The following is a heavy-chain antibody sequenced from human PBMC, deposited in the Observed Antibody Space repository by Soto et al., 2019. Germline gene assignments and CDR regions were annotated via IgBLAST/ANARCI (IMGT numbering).Heavy chain of an antibody. Sequence: PSETLSLTCSVSGTSIRGYYWTWIRQPPGKGLEWIGYIYYTGTTKYNPSLKSRVTISVDTSKNQFSLRLNSVTAADTAVYYCARDRTGTDWFDPWGQGTLVTVSS. CDR3: ARDRTGTDWFDP. V-gene: IGHV4-59*01. D-gene: IGHD1-1*01. CDR2: IYYTGTT. J-gene: IGHJ5*02. CDR1: GTSIRGYY.